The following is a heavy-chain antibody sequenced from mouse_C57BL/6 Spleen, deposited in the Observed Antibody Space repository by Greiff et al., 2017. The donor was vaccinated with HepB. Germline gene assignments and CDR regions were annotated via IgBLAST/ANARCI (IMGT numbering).Heavy chain of an antibody. CDR1: GYAFTNYL. D-gene: IGHD2-3*01. CDR3: ARRWSRGYFDY. Sequence: QVQLQQSGAELVRPGTSVKVSCKASGYAFTNYLIEWVKQRPGQGLEWIGVINPGSGGTNYNEKFKGKATLTADKSSSTAYMQLSSLTSEDSAVYFCARRWSRGYFDYWGQGTTLTVSS. J-gene: IGHJ2*01. CDR2: INPGSGGT. V-gene: IGHV1-54*01.